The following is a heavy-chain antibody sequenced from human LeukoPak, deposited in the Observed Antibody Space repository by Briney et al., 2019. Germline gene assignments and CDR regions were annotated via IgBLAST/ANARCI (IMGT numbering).Heavy chain of an antibody. CDR1: GYTFTSND. CDR3: ARRYAGRWTDY. J-gene: IGHJ4*02. D-gene: IGHD2-2*01. CDR2: MNPENGNT. Sequence: ASVKVSCKASGYTFTSNDINWVRQATGQGLEWMGWMNPENGNTGYAEKFQGRVTMTRGTSINTAYMELSSLGSDDTAVYYCARRYAGRWTDYWGQGTLVTVSS. V-gene: IGHV1-8*01.